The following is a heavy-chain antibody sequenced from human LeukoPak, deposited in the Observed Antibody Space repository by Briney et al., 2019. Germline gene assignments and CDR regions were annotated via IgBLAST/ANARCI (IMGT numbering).Heavy chain of an antibody. J-gene: IGHJ6*03. CDR2: IYYSGRT. CDR3: ASGISNYYYMDV. Sequence: SETLSLTCTVSGDSISSGPYYWGWIRQPPGKGLEWIGYIYYSGRTNYNPSLKSRVTMSVDTSKNQFSLKLSSVTAADTAVYYCASGISNYYYMDVWGEGTTVSISS. D-gene: IGHD3-3*01. CDR1: GDSISSGPYY. V-gene: IGHV4-61*01.